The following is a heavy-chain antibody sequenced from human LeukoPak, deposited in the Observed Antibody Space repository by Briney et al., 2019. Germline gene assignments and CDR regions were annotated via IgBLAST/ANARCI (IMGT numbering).Heavy chain of an antibody. CDR2: INPNSGGT. J-gene: IGHJ6*02. CDR3: ARDGAYYDFWSGYYTDYYYGMDV. D-gene: IGHD3-3*01. V-gene: IGHV1-2*02. Sequence: ASVKVSCKASGYTFTGYYMHWVRQAPGQGLEWMGWINPNSGGTNYAQKFQGRVTMTRDTSISTAYMELSRLRSDDTAVYYCARDGAYYDFWSGYYTDYYYGMDVWGQGTTVTVSS. CDR1: GYTFTGYY.